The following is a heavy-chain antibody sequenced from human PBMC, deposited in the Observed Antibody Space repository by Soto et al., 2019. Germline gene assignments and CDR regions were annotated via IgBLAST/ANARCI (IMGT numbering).Heavy chain of an antibody. J-gene: IGHJ4*02. Sequence: SVKVSCKTSGGTFSTFGISWVRQAPGQGLEWMGGIIPFFGTAEYSQRFEDRITITADESTNTVYMDLRSLTSEDTAIYYCARTAPMDAGDKYYYDFWGQGALVTVSS. D-gene: IGHD3-16*01. CDR2: IIPFFGTA. CDR3: ARTAPMDAGDKYYYDF. V-gene: IGHV1-69*13. CDR1: GGTFSTFG.